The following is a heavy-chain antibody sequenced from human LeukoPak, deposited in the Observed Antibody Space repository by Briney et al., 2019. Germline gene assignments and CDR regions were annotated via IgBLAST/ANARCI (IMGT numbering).Heavy chain of an antibody. CDR3: ARTDYYYDSSGYYYWYFDL. V-gene: IGHV1-2*02. D-gene: IGHD3-22*01. CDR1: GYTFTGYY. CDR2: INPNSGGT. Sequence: GASVKVSCRTSGYTFTGYYMHWVRQAPGQGLEWMGWINPNSGGTNYAQKFQGRVTMTRDTSISTAYMELSRLRSDDTAVYYCARTDYYYDSSGYYYWYFDLWGRGTLVTVSS. J-gene: IGHJ2*01.